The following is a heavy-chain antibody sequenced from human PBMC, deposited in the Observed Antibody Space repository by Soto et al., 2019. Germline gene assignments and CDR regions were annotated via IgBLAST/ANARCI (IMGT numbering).Heavy chain of an antibody. CDR3: AKGSIEYSASVDN. Sequence: DVQLLESGGGLVQPGGSLRLSCAASGFSFSSYAMVWVRQAPGKGLEWVAVISARGGSSYFADSVKGRFTLSRDNSKNVLSLEMKSLRAEDTAIYFCAKGSIEYSASVDNWGKGTLVVVSS. V-gene: IGHV3-23*01. CDR2: ISARGGSS. J-gene: IGHJ4*02. CDR1: GFSFSSYA. D-gene: IGHD5-12*01.